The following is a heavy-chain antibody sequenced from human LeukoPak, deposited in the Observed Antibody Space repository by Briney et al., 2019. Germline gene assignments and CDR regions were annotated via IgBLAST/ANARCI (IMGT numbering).Heavy chain of an antibody. D-gene: IGHD6-19*01. CDR1: GVSISSYY. CDR3: ARGGYSSGYLTPNWYFDL. CDR2: IYTSGST. J-gene: IGHJ2*01. Sequence: SETLSLTCTVSGVSISSYYWSWIRQPAGKGLEGIGRIYTSGSTNYNPCIKIRVTMSVDTSKNQFSMKLSSVTAADTAVYYCARGGYSSGYLTPNWYFDLWGRGTLVTVSS. V-gene: IGHV4-4*07.